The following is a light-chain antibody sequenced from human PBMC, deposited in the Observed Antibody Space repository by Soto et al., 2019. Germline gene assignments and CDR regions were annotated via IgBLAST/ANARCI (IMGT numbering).Light chain of an antibody. CDR1: SSDIGAYSS. J-gene: IGLJ3*02. V-gene: IGLV2-23*02. CDR3: FSYAGSSSWV. CDR2: EVT. Sequence: QSVLTQPASVSGSPGQSVTISCTGTSSDIGAYSSVTWYQQHPGKAPRVMIFEVTKRPSGISNRFSGSKSGSTASLTISGLQAEDEADYFCFSYAGSSSWVFGGGTKLTVL.